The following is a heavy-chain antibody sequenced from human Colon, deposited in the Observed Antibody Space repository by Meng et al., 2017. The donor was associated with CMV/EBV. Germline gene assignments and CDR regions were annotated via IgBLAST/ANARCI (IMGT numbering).Heavy chain of an antibody. CDR2: ILGRDGGGRDGAT. CDR3: VKGAWLDY. CDR1: GFSFSTFD. Sequence: GESLKISCAASGFSFSTFDMSWVRRAPGQGLEWVSVILGRDGGGRDGATYYSDSVRGRFTISKDSSKDTLYLDMSNLRVDDTALYFCVKGAWLDYWGQGALVTVSS. D-gene: IGHD6-19*01. J-gene: IGHJ4*02. V-gene: IGHV3-23*01.